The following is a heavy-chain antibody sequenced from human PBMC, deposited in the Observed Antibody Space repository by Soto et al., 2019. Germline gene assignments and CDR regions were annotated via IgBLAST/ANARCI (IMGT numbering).Heavy chain of an antibody. V-gene: IGHV1-8*01. CDR2: MNPNSGNT. CDR3: ARDSSSWPHYYYYGMDV. Sequence: ASVKVSCKASGYTFTSYDINWVRQATGQGLEWMGWMNPNSGNTGYAQKFQGRVTMTRNTSISTAYMELSSLRSEDTAVYYCARDSSSWPHYYYYGMDVWGQGTTVSVSS. D-gene: IGHD6-13*01. CDR1: GYTFTSYD. J-gene: IGHJ6*02.